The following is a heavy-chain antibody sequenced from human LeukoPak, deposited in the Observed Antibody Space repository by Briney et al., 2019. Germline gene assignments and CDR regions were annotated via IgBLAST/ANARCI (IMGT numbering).Heavy chain of an antibody. V-gene: IGHV1-3*01. D-gene: IGHD3-10*01. J-gene: IGHJ6*03. CDR2: INAGNGDT. Sequence: ASVKVSCKASGYTFTDYAMHWVRQAPGQRLEWMGWINAGNGDTEYSQKFQGRVTISRDTSASTAYMELSSLRSEDTAVYYCARYSPMVRGVIDYYYYYMDVWGKGTTVTVSS. CDR3: ARYSPMVRGVIDYYYYYMDV. CDR1: GYTFTDYA.